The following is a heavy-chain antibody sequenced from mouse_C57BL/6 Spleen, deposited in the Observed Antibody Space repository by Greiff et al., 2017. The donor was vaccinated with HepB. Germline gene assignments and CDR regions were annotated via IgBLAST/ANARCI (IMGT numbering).Heavy chain of an antibody. CDR1: GYTFTSYW. CDR2: INPSSGYT. Sequence: QVQLQQSGAELAKPGASVKLSCKASGYTFTSYWMHWVKQRPGQGLEWIGYINPSSGYTKYNQKFKDKATLTADKSSSTAYMQRSRLTYEDSAVEYCARWRLLRSGDDGGQGTTLSVSS. D-gene: IGHD1-1*01. V-gene: IGHV1-7*01. J-gene: IGHJ2*01. CDR3: ARWRLLRSGDD.